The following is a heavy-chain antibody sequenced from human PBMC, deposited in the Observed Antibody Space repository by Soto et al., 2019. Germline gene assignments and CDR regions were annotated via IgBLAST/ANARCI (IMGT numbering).Heavy chain of an antibody. CDR2: IDGSGGTT. D-gene: IGHD6-6*01. J-gene: IGHJ6*03. V-gene: IGHV3-23*01. CDR1: GFTFSTYA. CDR3: AKRAYGEQFGFYYYYYMDV. Sequence: GGSLRLSCAASGFTFSTYAMNWVRQAPGKGLEWVSSIDGSGGTTYDADSVKGRFTISRDSSTNMLYLQMKGLRAEDTAVYYCAKRAYGEQFGFYYYYYMDVWGKGTTVTVSS.